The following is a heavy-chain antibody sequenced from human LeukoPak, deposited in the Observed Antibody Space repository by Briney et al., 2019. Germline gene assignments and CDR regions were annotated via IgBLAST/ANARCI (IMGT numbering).Heavy chain of an antibody. CDR3: ARVQDSGYDFDY. CDR1: GFTVSSNY. CDR2: IYSGGST. D-gene: IGHD5-12*01. V-gene: IGHV3-53*01. J-gene: IGHJ4*02. Sequence: GGSLRLSCAASGFTVSSNYMSWVRQAPGKGLEWVSVIYSGGSTYYADSVKGRFTISRDNSKNTLYLQMNSLRAEDTAVYYCARVQDSGYDFDYWGQGTLVTVSP.